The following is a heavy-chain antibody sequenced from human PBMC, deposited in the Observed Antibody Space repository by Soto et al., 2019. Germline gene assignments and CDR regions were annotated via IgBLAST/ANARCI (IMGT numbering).Heavy chain of an antibody. J-gene: IGHJ4*02. Sequence: QVQLQESGPGLVKPSETLSLTCTVSGGSISSYYWSWFRQPPGKGLEWIGYIYYTGTTNYYPSLNSRATISVDTSRNQFSLNLSSVTAADTAVYYCARLGDYDQAFAYWGQGTLVTVSS. CDR3: ARLGDYDQAFAY. V-gene: IGHV4-59*08. CDR2: IYYTGTT. D-gene: IGHD2-21*01. CDR1: GGSISSYY.